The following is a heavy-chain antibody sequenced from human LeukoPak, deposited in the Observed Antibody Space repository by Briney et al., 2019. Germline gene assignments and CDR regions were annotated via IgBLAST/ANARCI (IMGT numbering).Heavy chain of an antibody. V-gene: IGHV1-18*01. D-gene: IGHD3-10*01. J-gene: IGHJ4*02. CDR2: ISGYNGDT. Sequence: GASVKISCKSSGYTFTNYGISWVRQAPGQGLGWMGWISGYNGDTRYAQDLQGRVTVTTDTSTSTSYMELRSLRSDDTAVYYCARAPNYSGSGSPFWEVWGQGTLVTVSS. CDR3: ARAPNYSGSGSPFWEV. CDR1: GYTFTNYG.